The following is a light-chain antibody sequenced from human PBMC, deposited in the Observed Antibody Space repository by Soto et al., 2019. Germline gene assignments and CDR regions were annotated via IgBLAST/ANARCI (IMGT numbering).Light chain of an antibody. V-gene: IGLV2-14*01. Sequence: QSVLTQPASVSGSPGQSITISCTGTNSDVGAFNYVSWYQQHPGKAPKLMIFDVNNRPSGVSNRFSGSKSGNTASLTISGLQAEDEADYYCNSYTRSNSYVFGTGTKLTVL. CDR1: NSDVGAFNY. CDR3: NSYTRSNSYV. CDR2: DVN. J-gene: IGLJ1*01.